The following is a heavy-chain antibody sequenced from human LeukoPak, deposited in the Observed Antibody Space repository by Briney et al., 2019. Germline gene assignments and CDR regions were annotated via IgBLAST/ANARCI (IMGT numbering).Heavy chain of an antibody. V-gene: IGHV3-23*01. CDR1: GFTFSSYA. CDR2: ISGSGTST. CDR3: AKAYYYDSSACFDY. D-gene: IGHD3-22*01. J-gene: IGHJ4*02. Sequence: GGSLRLSCAASGFTFSSYAMSWVRQAPGKGLEWVSGISGSGTSTDYADSVKGRFTISRDNSKNTLYLQMNSLRAEDTAVYYCAKAYYYDSSACFDYWGQGTLVTVSS.